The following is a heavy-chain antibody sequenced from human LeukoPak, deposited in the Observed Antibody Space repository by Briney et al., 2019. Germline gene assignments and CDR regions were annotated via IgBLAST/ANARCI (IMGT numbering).Heavy chain of an antibody. Sequence: SGGSLRLSCAASGFTFSSYGMHWVRQAPGKGLEWVAVISFDGSNKYYADSVKGRFTISRDNSKNTVYLQMNSLRAEDTAVYHCAEEYSRSSFFDYWGQGTLATVSP. CDR2: ISFDGSNK. D-gene: IGHD6-6*01. V-gene: IGHV3-30*18. CDR1: GFTFSSYG. J-gene: IGHJ4*02. CDR3: AEEYSRSSFFDY.